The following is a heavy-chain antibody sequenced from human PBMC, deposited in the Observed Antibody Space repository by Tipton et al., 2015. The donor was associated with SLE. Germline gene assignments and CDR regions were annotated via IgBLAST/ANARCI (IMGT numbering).Heavy chain of an antibody. CDR2: IYYSGST. CDR3: ACRIAARRSSLIPFDY. Sequence: TLSLTCTVSGGSISTSSYYWGWIRQPPGKGLEWIGSIYYSGSTYNNPSLKSRVTISVDTAKNEFSLKLSSVTAADTAVYYCACRIAARRSSLIPFDYWGQGTLVTVSS. D-gene: IGHD6-6*01. V-gene: IGHV4-39*07. CDR1: GGSISTSSYY. J-gene: IGHJ4*02.